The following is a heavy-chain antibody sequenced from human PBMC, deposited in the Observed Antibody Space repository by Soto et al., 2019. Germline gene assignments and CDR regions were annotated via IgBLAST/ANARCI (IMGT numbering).Heavy chain of an antibody. CDR1: PGSISSSY. CDR3: AREAQDYYFDY. J-gene: IGHJ4*02. CDR2: VAYSGTT. D-gene: IGHD6-6*01. Sequence: AQLQESGPGLVKPSETLTLSCTVSPGSISSSYWSWIRQPPGKGLEWIGHVAYSGTTKYNPSLKGRGSISVSSSKRQFSLRLSSVTAADTAVYYCAREAQDYYFDYWGQGILVTVSS. V-gene: IGHV4-59*01.